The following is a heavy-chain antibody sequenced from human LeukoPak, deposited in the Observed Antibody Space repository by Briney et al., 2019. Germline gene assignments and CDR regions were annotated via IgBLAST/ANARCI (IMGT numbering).Heavy chain of an antibody. Sequence: GGSLRLSCAASGFTFSSYEMNWVSQAPGKGLEWVSYISSSGSTIYYADSVKGRFTISRDNAKNSLYLQMNSLRAEDTAVYYCASLPSPSSSGYWGQGTLVTVSS. J-gene: IGHJ4*02. CDR3: ASLPSPSSSGY. D-gene: IGHD6-19*01. V-gene: IGHV3-48*03. CDR2: ISSSGSTI. CDR1: GFTFSSYE.